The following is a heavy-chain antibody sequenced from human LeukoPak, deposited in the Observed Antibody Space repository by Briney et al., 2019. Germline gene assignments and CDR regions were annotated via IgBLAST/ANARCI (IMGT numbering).Heavy chain of an antibody. Sequence: SGGSLRLSCVASGVTVPSYAMHWVRQAPGKGLEWVAVTSFDGNNKDYADSVAGRFTISRDKSKNTLYLQMNSLRPEDTAVYYCAESLEWLGWFDPWGQGTLVTVSS. CDR2: TSFDGNNK. CDR3: AESLEWLGWFDP. V-gene: IGHV3-30-3*01. J-gene: IGHJ5*02. CDR1: GVTVPSYA. D-gene: IGHD6-19*01.